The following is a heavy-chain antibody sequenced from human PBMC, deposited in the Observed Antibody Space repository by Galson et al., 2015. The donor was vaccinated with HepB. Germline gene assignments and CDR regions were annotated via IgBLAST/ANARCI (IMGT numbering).Heavy chain of an antibody. Sequence: SVKVSCKASGYTFTGYYMHWVRQAPGQGLEWMGRINPNSGGTNYAQKFQGRVTMTRDTSISTAYMELSRLRSDDTVVYYCARIGGDSSGWWDAFDIWGQGTMVTVSS. CDR3: ARIGGDSSGWWDAFDI. J-gene: IGHJ3*02. CDR2: INPNSGGT. D-gene: IGHD6-19*01. V-gene: IGHV1-2*05. CDR1: GYTFTGYY.